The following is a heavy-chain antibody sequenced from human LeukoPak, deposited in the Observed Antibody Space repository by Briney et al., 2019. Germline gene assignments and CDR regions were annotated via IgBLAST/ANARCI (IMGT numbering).Heavy chain of an antibody. CDR2: ISGSGGST. D-gene: IGHD2-2*01. CDR3: AKDAPPQVGYCSSTSCPGSYYYGMDV. V-gene: IGHV3-23*01. J-gene: IGHJ6*02. CDR1: GFTFSSYA. Sequence: PGGSLRLSCAASGFTFSSYAMSWVRQAPGKGLEWVSAISGSGGSTYYADTVKGRFTISRDNSKNTLYLQMNSLRAEDTAVYYCAKDAPPQVGYCSSTSCPGSYYYGMDVWRQGTTVTVSS.